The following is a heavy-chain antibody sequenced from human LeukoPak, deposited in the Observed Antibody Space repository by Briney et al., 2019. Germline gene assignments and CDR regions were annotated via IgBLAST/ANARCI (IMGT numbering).Heavy chain of an antibody. CDR1: GGSISSSSYY. CDR3: ARGGYSSSWYTGY. D-gene: IGHD6-13*01. J-gene: IGHJ4*02. CDR2: IYYSGST. V-gene: IGHV4-39*07. Sequence: PSETLSLTCTVSGGSISSSSYYWGWIRQPPGKGLEWIGSIYYSGSTYYNPSLKSRVTISVDTSKNQFSLKLSSVTAADTAVYYCARGGYSSSWYTGYWGQGTLVTVSS.